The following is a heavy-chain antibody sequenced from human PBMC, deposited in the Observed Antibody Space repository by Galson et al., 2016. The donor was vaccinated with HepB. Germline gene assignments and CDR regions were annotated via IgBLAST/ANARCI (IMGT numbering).Heavy chain of an antibody. CDR1: GFTFSSYG. D-gene: IGHD2-21*02. Sequence: SLRLSCAASGFTFSSYGIHWVRQAPGKGLEWVALIWYDGTNEYYADSVKGRFTISRDNFKNTLYLQMNSLRAEDTAVYYCARVWGVVTAKTADAFDIWGQGTMVTVSS. CDR3: ARVWGVVTAKTADAFDI. CDR2: IWYDGTNE. J-gene: IGHJ3*02. V-gene: IGHV3-33*01.